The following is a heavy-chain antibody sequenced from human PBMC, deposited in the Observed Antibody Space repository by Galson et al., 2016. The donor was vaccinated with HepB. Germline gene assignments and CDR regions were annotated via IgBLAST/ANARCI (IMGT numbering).Heavy chain of an antibody. D-gene: IGHD4-23*01. J-gene: IGHJ2*01. CDR3: ARVFGADYGGIWYSDL. Sequence: SLRLSCAVSGFILTNYWMTWVRQAPGKGLEWAAIIKEDGSEKYYVGSVEGRFTISRDNHKNSVYLQMTSLRAEDTALYYCARVFGADYGGIWYSDLWGRGTLVTVSS. CDR1: GFILTNYW. CDR2: IKEDGSEK. V-gene: IGHV3-7*01.